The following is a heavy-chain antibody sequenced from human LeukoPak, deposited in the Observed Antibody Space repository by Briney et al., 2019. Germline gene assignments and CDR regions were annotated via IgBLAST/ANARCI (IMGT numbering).Heavy chain of an antibody. CDR3: ARDLEAAASGAFDI. J-gene: IGHJ3*02. V-gene: IGHV4-59*01. D-gene: IGHD6-13*01. CDR1: GGSISPYY. Sequence: SETLSLTRTVSGGSISPYYWSWIRQPPGKGLEWIGYIYYSGGTNYNPSLRSRVTISVDTSENQFSLKLSSVTAADTAVYYCARDLEAAASGAFDIWGQGTMVTVSS. CDR2: IYYSGGT.